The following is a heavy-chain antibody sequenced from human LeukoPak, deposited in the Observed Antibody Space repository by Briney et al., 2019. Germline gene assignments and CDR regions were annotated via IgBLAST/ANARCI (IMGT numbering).Heavy chain of an antibody. J-gene: IGHJ4*02. CDR1: GYTFTGYY. V-gene: IGHV1-2*02. CDR3: ARDLQSSSGYYYVVGY. D-gene: IGHD3-22*01. Sequence: ASVKVSCKASGYTFTGYYMHWVRQAPGQGLEWMGWINPNSGGTNYAQKFQGRVTMTRDTSISTAYMELSRLRSDDTAVYYCARDLQSSSGYYYVVGYWGQGTLVTVSS. CDR2: INPNSGGT.